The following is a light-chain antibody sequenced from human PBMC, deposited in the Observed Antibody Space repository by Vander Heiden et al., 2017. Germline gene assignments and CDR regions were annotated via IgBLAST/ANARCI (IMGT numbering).Light chain of an antibody. CDR2: A. J-gene: IGKJ4*01. V-gene: IGKV1-39*01. CDR3: QQSDSTPLT. CDR1: QSISSY. Sequence: DIQMTQSPSSLSASVGDRVTITCRASQSISSYLNWYQQKPGKAPKLLIYAASRFSGSGSGTDFTLTISSLQPEDFATYYCQQSDSTPLTFGGGTKVEIK.